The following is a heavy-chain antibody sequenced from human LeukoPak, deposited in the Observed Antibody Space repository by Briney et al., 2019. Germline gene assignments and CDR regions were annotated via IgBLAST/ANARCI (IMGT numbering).Heavy chain of an antibody. D-gene: IGHD1-26*01. V-gene: IGHV4-34*01. CDR1: GGSFSGYY. J-gene: IGHJ3*02. Sequence: SETLSLTCAVYGGSFSGYYWSWIRQPPGKGLEWIGEINHSGSTNYNPSLKSRVTISVDTSKNQFSLQLNSVTPEDTAVYYCARDRPSIVGATSPVDAFDIWGQGTMVTVSS. CDR3: ARDRPSIVGATSPVDAFDI. CDR2: INHSGST.